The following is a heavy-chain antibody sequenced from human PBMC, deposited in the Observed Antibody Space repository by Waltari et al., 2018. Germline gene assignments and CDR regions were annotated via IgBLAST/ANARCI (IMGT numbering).Heavy chain of an antibody. Sequence: QVQLQQSGPGLVKPSQTLSLTCAISGDSVSSNSAAWNWIRQSPSRGLEWLGRTYDRSKGDNDYAVSVKSRITINPDTSKNQFSLQLNSVTPEDTAVYYCARLAARRPFYYYGMDVWGQGTTVTVSS. D-gene: IGHD6-6*01. J-gene: IGHJ6*02. CDR1: GDSVSSNSAA. V-gene: IGHV6-1*01. CDR3: ARLAARRPFYYYGMDV. CDR2: TYDRSKGDN.